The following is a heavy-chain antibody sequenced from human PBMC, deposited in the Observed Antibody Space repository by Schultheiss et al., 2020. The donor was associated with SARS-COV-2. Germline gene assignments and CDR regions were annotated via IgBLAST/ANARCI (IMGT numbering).Heavy chain of an antibody. CDR3: AREKWGTLAY. V-gene: IGHV3-48*04. J-gene: IGHJ4*02. CDR2: ISSSGSTI. D-gene: IGHD3-16*01. Sequence: GGSLRLSCAASGFTFSSYSMNWVRQAPGKGLEWVSYISSSGSTIYYADSVKGRFTISRDNAKNSLYLQMNSLRAEDTAVYYCAREKWGTLAYWGQGTLVTVSS. CDR1: GFTFSSYS.